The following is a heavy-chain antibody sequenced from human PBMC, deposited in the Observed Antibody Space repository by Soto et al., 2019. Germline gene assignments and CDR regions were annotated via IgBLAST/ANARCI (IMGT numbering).Heavy chain of an antibody. V-gene: IGHV4-59*08. D-gene: IGHD6-19*01. CDR2: IYSSGST. J-gene: IGHJ4*02. CDR1: GGSISTYY. Sequence: SETLSLTCTVSGGSISTYYWSWIRQPPGKGLEWIGYIYSSGSTNYNPSLESRVTISVDTSKNQFSLKLSSVTAADTAVYYCARRRDPRGWLSHWGQGTLVTVSS. CDR3: ARRRDPRGWLSH.